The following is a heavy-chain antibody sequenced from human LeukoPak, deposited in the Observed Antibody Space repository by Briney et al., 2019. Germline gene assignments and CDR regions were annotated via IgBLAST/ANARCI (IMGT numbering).Heavy chain of an antibody. V-gene: IGHV3-74*01. Sequence: GGSLRLSCAASGLTFSSHWMHWVRQAPGKGLVWVSRINGDGRSTTYADSAKGRFTISRDNAKNTLYLQMNSLRVEDTAVYYCARGFDYYDSTGSGYWGQGTLVTVSS. D-gene: IGHD3-22*01. CDR3: ARGFDYYDSTGSGY. CDR1: GLTFSSHW. CDR2: INGDGRST. J-gene: IGHJ4*02.